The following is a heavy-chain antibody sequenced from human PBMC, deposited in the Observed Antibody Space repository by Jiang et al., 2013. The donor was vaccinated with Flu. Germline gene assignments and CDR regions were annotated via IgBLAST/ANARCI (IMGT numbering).Heavy chain of an antibody. Sequence: GAEVKKPGASVKVSCKASGYTFTSYGISWVRQAPGQGLGWMGWISAYNGNTNYAQKLQGRVTMTTDTSTSTAYMELRSLRSGDTAVYYCARDLSIAAAVEYYYYYMDVWGKRDHGHRLL. V-gene: IGHV1-18*01. D-gene: IGHD6-13*01. CDR1: GYTFTSYG. CDR2: ISAYNGNT. CDR3: ARDLSIAAAVEYYYYYMDV. J-gene: IGHJ6*03.